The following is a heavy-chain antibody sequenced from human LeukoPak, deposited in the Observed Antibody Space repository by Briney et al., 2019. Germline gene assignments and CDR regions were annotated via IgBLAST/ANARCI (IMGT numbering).Heavy chain of an antibody. J-gene: IGHJ5*02. Sequence: SVKVSCKASGGTFSNYAISWVRQAPGQGLEWMGGIIPIFGTANYAQKFRGRVTITADKSTSTDYLEVSSPRSEDTAVYYCARDNSLRDTAWRFDPWGQGTLVTVSS. V-gene: IGHV1-69*06. CDR3: ARDNSLRDTAWRFDP. CDR2: IIPIFGTA. D-gene: IGHD5-24*01. CDR1: GGTFSNYA.